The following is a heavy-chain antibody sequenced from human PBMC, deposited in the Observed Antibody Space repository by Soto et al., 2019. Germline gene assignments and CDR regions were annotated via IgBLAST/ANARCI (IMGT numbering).Heavy chain of an antibody. V-gene: IGHV4-4*07. Sequence: PSETLSLTCTVSGGSISSYYWSWIRQPAGKXLEWVGRIYTSGSTNYNPSLKSRVTMSVDTSKNQFSLKLSSVTAADTAVYYCARDPGIVVVPAAEYYYYGMDVWGQGTTVTVSS. CDR1: GGSISSYY. D-gene: IGHD2-2*01. CDR3: ARDPGIVVVPAAEYYYYGMDV. CDR2: IYTSGST. J-gene: IGHJ6*02.